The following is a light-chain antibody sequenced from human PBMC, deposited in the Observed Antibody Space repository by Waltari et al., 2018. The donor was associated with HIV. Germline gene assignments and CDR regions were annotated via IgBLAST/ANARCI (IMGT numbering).Light chain of an antibody. J-gene: IGLJ2*01. Sequence: PGQRVTISCSGTSSNIGSNSVSWYRQFPGTAPRLLIYGSNERPPGVPDRLSGSKSGTSASLAISGLQSEDEADYYCASWDDNLNSHAVFGGGTTLTVL. CDR1: SSNIGSNS. CDR3: ASWDDNLNSHAV. V-gene: IGLV1-44*01. CDR2: GSN.